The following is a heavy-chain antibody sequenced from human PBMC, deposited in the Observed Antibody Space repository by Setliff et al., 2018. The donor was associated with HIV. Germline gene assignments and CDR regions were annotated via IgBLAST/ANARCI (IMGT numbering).Heavy chain of an antibody. CDR1: GSTFSNYW. D-gene: IGHD3-10*01. Sequence: LRLSCAASGSTFSNYWMSWVRQAPGKGPEWVANIKQDGSEKYYVESVKGRFTISRDNAKNSLYLQMNSLRVEDTAVHYCVRTGLGLREVLSPGVWGTGTTVTVSS. J-gene: IGHJ6*04. CDR3: VRTGLGLREVLSPGV. CDR2: IKQDGSEK. V-gene: IGHV3-7*03.